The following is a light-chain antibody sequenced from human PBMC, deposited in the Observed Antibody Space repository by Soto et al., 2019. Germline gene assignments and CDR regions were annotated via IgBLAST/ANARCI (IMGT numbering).Light chain of an antibody. V-gene: IGKV3-20*01. J-gene: IGKJ3*01. CDR1: QSVSSSY. Sequence: DIVLTQSPGTLSLSPGERATPSCRASQSVSSSYLAWYQQKPGQAPRLLIYGASSRATGIPDRFSGSGSGTDFTLTISILEPEDFAVYYCQQYGSSLFTFGPGTKVDIK. CDR3: QQYGSSLFT. CDR2: GAS.